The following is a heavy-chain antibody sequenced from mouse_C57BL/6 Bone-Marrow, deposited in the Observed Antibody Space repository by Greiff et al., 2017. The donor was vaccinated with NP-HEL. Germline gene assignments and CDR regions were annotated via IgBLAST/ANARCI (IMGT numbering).Heavy chain of an antibody. Sequence: EVQLQQSGPVLVKPGASVKMSCKASGYAFTDYYMNWVKQSHGKSLEWIGVINPYNGGTSYNQKFKGKATLTVDKSSSTAYMELNSLTSEDSAVYYCARTRSYYGSREGYFDYWGQGTTLTVSS. CDR2: INPYNGGT. CDR3: ARTRSYYGSREGYFDY. CDR1: GYAFTDYY. V-gene: IGHV1-19*01. J-gene: IGHJ2*01. D-gene: IGHD1-1*01.